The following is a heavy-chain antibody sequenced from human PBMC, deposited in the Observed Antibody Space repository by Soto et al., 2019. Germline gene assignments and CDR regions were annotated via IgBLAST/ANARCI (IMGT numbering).Heavy chain of an antibody. V-gene: IGHV1-69*01. CDR2: IIPIFGTA. CDR3: ARNRYCSGGSCYSGSAFDI. Sequence: QVQLVQSGAEMKKPGSSVKVSCKASGGTFSSYAISWVRQAPGQGLEWMGGIIPIFGTANYAQKFQGRVTITADESTSTAYMELSSLRSEDTAVYYCARNRYCSGGSCYSGSAFDIWGQGTMVTVSS. D-gene: IGHD2-15*01. J-gene: IGHJ3*02. CDR1: GGTFSSYA.